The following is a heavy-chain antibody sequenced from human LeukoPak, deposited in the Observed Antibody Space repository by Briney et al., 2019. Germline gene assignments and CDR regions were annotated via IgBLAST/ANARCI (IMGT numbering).Heavy chain of an antibody. CDR2: IYYSGST. J-gene: IGHJ4*02. D-gene: IGHD5-24*01. V-gene: IGHV4-59*01. CDR1: GGSISSYY. CDR3: ARVAVEMATYFDY. Sequence: SETRSLTCTVSGGSISSYYWSWIRQPPGKGLEWIGYIYYSGSTNYNPSLKSRVTISVDTSRNQFSLKLSSMTAADTAVYYCARVAVEMATYFDYWGQGTLVTVSS.